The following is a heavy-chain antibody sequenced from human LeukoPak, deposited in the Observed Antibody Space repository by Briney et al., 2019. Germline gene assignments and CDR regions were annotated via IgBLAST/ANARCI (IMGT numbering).Heavy chain of an antibody. D-gene: IGHD2-21*02. Sequence: RSETLSLTCTVSGGSISSSTYYWGWIRQPPGKGLEWIGSIYYTGSTYYNPSLKSRVTISVDTSKNQFSLKLSSVTAADTAVYYCARHAAYCGGDCSPYYFDYWGQGTLVTVSS. J-gene: IGHJ4*02. CDR2: IYYTGST. CDR3: ARHAAYCGGDCSPYYFDY. CDR1: GGSISSSTYY. V-gene: IGHV4-39*01.